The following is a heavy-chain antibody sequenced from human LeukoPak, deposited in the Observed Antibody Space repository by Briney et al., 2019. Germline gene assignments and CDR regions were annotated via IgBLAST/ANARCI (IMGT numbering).Heavy chain of an antibody. J-gene: IGHJ5*02. CDR1: GGSISSYY. Sequence: PSETLSLTCTVSGGSISSYYWSWIRQPPGEGLEWIGYIYYSGSTNYNPSLKSRVTISVDTSKNQFSLKLSSVTAADTAVYYCARASYDSSGYYPNWFDPWGQGTLVTVSS. CDR2: IYYSGST. D-gene: IGHD3-22*01. V-gene: IGHV4-59*01. CDR3: ARASYDSSGYYPNWFDP.